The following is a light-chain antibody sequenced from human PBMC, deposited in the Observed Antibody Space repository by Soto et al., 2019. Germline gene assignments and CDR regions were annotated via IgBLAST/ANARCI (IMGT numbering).Light chain of an antibody. CDR3: LLSYNGPYV. J-gene: IGLJ1*01. Sequence: QAVVTQEPSLTVSPGGTVTLTCGSSTGAVTNGHYPYWFQQKPGQAPRTLIYDTTNRHSWTPARFSGPLLGGKAALTLSGAQPEDEAEYYCLLSYNGPYVSGTGTKVTIL. CDR1: TGAVTNGHY. V-gene: IGLV7-46*01. CDR2: DTT.